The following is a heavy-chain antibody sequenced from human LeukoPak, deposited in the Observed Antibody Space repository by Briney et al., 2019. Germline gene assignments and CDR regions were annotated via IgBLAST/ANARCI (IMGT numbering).Heavy chain of an antibody. Sequence: GASVKVSCKASGYTFTSYGISWVRQAPGQGLEWMGRISTYNGKTNYAQKVQGRVTMTTDTSTRTAYMELRSLRSDDTAVYYCAREGRFLEWSSPDYWGQGTLVTVSS. CDR2: ISTYNGKT. CDR1: GYTFTSYG. J-gene: IGHJ4*02. V-gene: IGHV1-18*01. CDR3: AREGRFLEWSSPDY. D-gene: IGHD3-3*01.